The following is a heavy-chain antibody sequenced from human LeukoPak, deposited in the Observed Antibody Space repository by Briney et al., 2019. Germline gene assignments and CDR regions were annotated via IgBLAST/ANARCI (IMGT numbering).Heavy chain of an antibody. CDR1: GFTFSSYG. V-gene: IGHV3-30*18. CDR3: AKGGGYYYDSSGYYYNTYYLDY. Sequence: GGSLRLSCAASGFTFSSYGMHWVRQAPGKGLEWVAVISYDGSNKYYADSVKGRFTISRDNSKNTLYLQMNSLRAEDTAVYYCAKGGGYYYDSSGYYYNTYYLDYWGQGTLVTVSS. CDR2: ISYDGSNK. J-gene: IGHJ4*02. D-gene: IGHD3-22*01.